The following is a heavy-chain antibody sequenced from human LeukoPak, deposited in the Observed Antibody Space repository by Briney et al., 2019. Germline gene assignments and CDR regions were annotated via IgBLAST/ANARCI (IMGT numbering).Heavy chain of an antibody. CDR3: AKVTTLRLFDY. Sequence: PGASLRLSCAASGFTFNSYAMNWVRQAPGKGLGWVSAISGSGGSTYYADSVKGRFTISRDNSKNTLYLQMDSLRAEDTAVYSCAKVTTLRLFDYWGQGTLVTVSS. CDR1: GFTFNSYA. CDR2: ISGSGGST. J-gene: IGHJ4*02. D-gene: IGHD1-14*01. V-gene: IGHV3-23*01.